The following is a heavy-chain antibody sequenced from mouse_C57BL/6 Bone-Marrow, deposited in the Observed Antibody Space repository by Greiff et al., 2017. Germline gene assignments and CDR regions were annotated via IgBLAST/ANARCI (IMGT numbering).Heavy chain of an antibody. CDR2: IRLKSDNYAT. V-gene: IGHV6-3*01. CDR1: GFTFSNYW. Sequence: EVKVEESGGGLVQPGGSMKLSCVASGFTFSNYWMNWVRQSPEKGLEWVAQIRLKSDNYATHYAESVKGRFTISRDDSKSSVYLQMNNLRAEDTGIYYCTARVIFDYWGQGTTLTVSS. J-gene: IGHJ2*01. CDR3: TARVIFDY. D-gene: IGHD2-5*01.